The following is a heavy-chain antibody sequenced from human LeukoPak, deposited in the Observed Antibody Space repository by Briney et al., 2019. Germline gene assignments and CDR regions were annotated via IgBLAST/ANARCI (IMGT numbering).Heavy chain of an antibody. CDR2: IYTSGST. D-gene: IGHD6-6*01. J-gene: IGHJ6*03. CDR3: ARQVEYSSSSGPDYYMDV. V-gene: IGHV4-4*09. CDR1: GASISSYY. Sequence: SETLSLTCTVSGASISSYYWSWIRQPPGKGLEWIGYIYTSGSTNYNPSLKSRVTISVDTSKNQFSLKLSSVTAADTAVYYCARQVEYSSSSGPDYYMDVWGKGTTVTVSS.